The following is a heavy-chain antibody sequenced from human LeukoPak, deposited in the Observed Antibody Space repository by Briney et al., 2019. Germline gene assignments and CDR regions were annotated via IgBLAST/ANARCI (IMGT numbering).Heavy chain of an antibody. CDR2: MNHSGST. CDR3: ERRYCSSTSCYATGPFDH. J-gene: IGHJ4*02. CDR1: GGSFSGYY. Sequence: SETLSLTCAVYGGSFSGYYWSWIRQPPGKGLEWIGEMNHSGSTNYNPSRKSRVTIPVDTSKNQFSLKLSSVTAAATAVYYCERRYCSSTSCYATGPFDHWGQGTLVTVSS. D-gene: IGHD2-2*01. V-gene: IGHV4-34*01.